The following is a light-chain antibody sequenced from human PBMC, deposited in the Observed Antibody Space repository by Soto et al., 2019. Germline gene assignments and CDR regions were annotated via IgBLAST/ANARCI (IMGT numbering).Light chain of an antibody. J-gene: IGKJ2*01. CDR3: QQYHSSPYT. Sequence: EVVLTQSPATLSLSPGERATLSCRASQSISNSLVWYQQKPGQAPRLLIFDASNRATGIPARFSGSGSGTDFTLTISRLEAEDFAVYFCQQYHSSPYTFGQGTRLEIK. CDR1: QSISNS. CDR2: DAS. V-gene: IGKV3-11*01.